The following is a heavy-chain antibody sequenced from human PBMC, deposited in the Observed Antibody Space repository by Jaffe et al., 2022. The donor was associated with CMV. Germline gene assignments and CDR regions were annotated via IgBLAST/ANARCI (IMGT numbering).Heavy chain of an antibody. CDR1: GYTFTSYD. J-gene: IGHJ6*02. CDR2: MNPNSGNT. CDR3: ARGGPYYDFWSGYYTPYYYYGMDV. V-gene: IGHV1-8*01. Sequence: QVQLVQSGAEVKKPGASVKVSCKASGYTFTSYDINWVRQATGQGLEWMGWMNPNSGNTGYAQKFQGRVTMTRNTSISTAYMELSSLRSEDTAVYYCARGGPYYDFWSGYYTPYYYYGMDVWGQGTTVTVSS. D-gene: IGHD3-3*01.